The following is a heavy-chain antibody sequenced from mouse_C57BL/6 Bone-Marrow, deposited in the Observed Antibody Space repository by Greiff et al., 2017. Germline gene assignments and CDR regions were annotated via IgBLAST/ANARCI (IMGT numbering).Heavy chain of an antibody. V-gene: IGHV1-52*01. CDR3: ARRSYDYDDY. CDR1: GYTFTSYW. Sequence: QVQLQQPGAELVRPGSSVKLSCKASGYTFTSYWMHWVKQRPIQGLEWIGNIDPSDSETHYNQKFKDKATLTVDKSSSTAYMQLSSLTSEDSAVYYCARRSYDYDDYWGQGTTLTVSS. J-gene: IGHJ2*01. D-gene: IGHD2-4*01. CDR2: IDPSDSET.